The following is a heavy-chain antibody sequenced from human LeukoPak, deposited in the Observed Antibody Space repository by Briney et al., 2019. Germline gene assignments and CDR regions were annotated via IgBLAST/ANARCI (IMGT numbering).Heavy chain of an antibody. Sequence: GGSLRLSCAASGFTFSSYPMSWVRQAPGRGLEWVSSISGSGDNTYYADSVKGRFTISRDNSKNTLYLQFNRLRDEDTAVYYCAKDYMIWGVNNFEYWGQGTQVTVSS. CDR2: ISGSGDNT. J-gene: IGHJ4*02. CDR3: AKDYMIWGVNNFEY. CDR1: GFTFSSYP. V-gene: IGHV3-23*01. D-gene: IGHD3-10*01.